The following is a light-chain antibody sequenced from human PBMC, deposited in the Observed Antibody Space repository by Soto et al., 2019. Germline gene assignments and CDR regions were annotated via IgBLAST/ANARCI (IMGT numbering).Light chain of an antibody. CDR1: QSVSSY. V-gene: IGKV3-11*01. Sequence: EIVLTQSPATLSFSPVERATLSFRSSQSVSSYLAWYQQKPGQAPRLLIYDASNRATGIPARFSGSGSGKDFTLTISSLEPEDFAVYYCQQRSNWITFGQGTRLEIK. CDR3: QQRSNWIT. CDR2: DAS. J-gene: IGKJ5*01.